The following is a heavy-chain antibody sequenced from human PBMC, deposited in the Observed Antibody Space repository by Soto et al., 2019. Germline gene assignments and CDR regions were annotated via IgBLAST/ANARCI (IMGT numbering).Heavy chain of an antibody. CDR1: GFTFSSYA. J-gene: IGHJ6*02. D-gene: IGHD4-17*01. CDR2: ISGSGGST. V-gene: IGHV3-23*01. CDR3: AKDQRWSVGDYRGHGMDV. Sequence: GGSLRLSCAASGFTFSSYAMSWVSKAPGKGLEWVSAISGSGGSTFYADSVKGRFTISRDNSKNTLYLQMNSLRAEDTAVYYCAKDQRWSVGDYRGHGMDVWGQGTTVTVSS.